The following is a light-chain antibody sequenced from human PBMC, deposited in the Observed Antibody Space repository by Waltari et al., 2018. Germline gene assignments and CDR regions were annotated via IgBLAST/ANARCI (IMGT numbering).Light chain of an antibody. CDR3: QTWDTGIVL. CDR1: RGHSSYA. V-gene: IGLV4-69*01. Sequence: QPVLTQSPSASASLGASVKLTCTLSRGHSSYAIAWHQQQQGKAPRYLMRLNSDGSHSKGDGIPDRFSGSSSGTERYLTISNLQSEDEADYYCQTWDTGIVLFGGGTRLTVL. CDR2: LNSDGSH. J-gene: IGLJ2*01.